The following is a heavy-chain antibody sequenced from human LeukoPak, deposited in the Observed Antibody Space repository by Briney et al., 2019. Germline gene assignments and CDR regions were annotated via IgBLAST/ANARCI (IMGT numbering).Heavy chain of an antibody. D-gene: IGHD7-27*01. Sequence: GGSLRLSCAASGFTFSSYAMSWVRQAPGKGLEWVSAIRDSGSSTHYADSVKGRFTTSRDNSKNTLYLQMNSLRAEDTAVYYCAKDGGLWVSAHWGDSWGRGTLVTVSS. CDR3: AKDGGLWVSAHWGDS. CDR2: IRDSGSST. CDR1: GFTFSSYA. J-gene: IGHJ4*02. V-gene: IGHV3-23*01.